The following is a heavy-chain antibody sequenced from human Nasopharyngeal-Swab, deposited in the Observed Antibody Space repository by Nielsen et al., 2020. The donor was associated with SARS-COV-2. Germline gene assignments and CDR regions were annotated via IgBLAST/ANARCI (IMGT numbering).Heavy chain of an antibody. Sequence: ASVKVSCKASGYTFTSYGISWVRQAPGQGLEWMGWISAYNGNTNYAQKLQGRVTMTTDTSTSTAYMELRSLRSDDTAVYYCARDRIVVVPAAIPHAESNYYYGMDVWGQGTTVTVSS. CDR2: ISAYNGNT. V-gene: IGHV1-18*01. D-gene: IGHD2-2*01. J-gene: IGHJ6*02. CDR1: GYTFTSYG. CDR3: ARDRIVVVPAAIPHAESNYYYGMDV.